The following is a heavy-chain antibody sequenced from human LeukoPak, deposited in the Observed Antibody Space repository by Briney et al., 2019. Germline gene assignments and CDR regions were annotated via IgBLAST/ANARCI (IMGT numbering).Heavy chain of an antibody. CDR2: IDWDDDK. D-gene: IGHD4-17*01. J-gene: IGHJ4*02. CDR3: ARFMTTETGGFDY. CDR1: GFSLSTSGMC. V-gene: IGHV2-70*11. Sequence: SGPALVKPTQTLTLTCSFSGFSLSTSGMCLTWIRQPPGKALEWLARIDWDDDKYYSTSLKTRLTTSKDTSKNQVVLTMTNMDPVDTATYHCARFMTTETGGFDYWGQGTLVTVSS.